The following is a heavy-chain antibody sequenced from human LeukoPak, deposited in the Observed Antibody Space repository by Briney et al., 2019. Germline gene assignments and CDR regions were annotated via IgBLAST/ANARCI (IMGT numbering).Heavy chain of an antibody. Sequence: PSGTLSLTCAVSGGSISSSNWWSWVHQPPGKGLEWIGEIYHSGSTNYNPSLKSRVTISVDTSKNQFSLKLSSVTAADTAVYYCGRRPLYGSGRAMDVWGKGTTVTISS. J-gene: IGHJ6*03. CDR2: IYHSGST. D-gene: IGHD3-10*01. V-gene: IGHV4-4*02. CDR3: GRRPLYGSGRAMDV. CDR1: GGSISSSNW.